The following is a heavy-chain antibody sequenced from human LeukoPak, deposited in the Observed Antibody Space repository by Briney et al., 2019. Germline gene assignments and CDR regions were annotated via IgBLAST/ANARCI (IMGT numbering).Heavy chain of an antibody. Sequence: SETLSLTCTVSGGSISSYYWSWIRQPAGKGLEWIGRIYTSGSITYNPSLKSRVSMSVDTSKNQFSLKLSSVTAADTAVYYCARIPTVTFFDYWGQGTLVTVSS. CDR3: ARIPTVTFFDY. CDR2: IYTSGSI. CDR1: GGSISSYY. D-gene: IGHD4-17*01. J-gene: IGHJ4*02. V-gene: IGHV4-4*07.